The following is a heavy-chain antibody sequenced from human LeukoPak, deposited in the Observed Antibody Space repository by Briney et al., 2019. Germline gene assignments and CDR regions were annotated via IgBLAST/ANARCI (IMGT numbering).Heavy chain of an antibody. J-gene: IGHJ3*02. D-gene: IGHD3-10*01. CDR3: ARDRITMVRGVITHDAFDI. Sequence: PGGSLRLSCAASGFTVSSNYMTWVRQAPGKGLEWVSVIYSGGSTYYADSVKGRFTISRDNSKNTLYLQMNSLRAEDTVVYYCARDRITMVRGVITHDAFDIWGQGTMVTVSS. CDR2: IYSGGST. CDR1: GFTVSSNY. V-gene: IGHV3-66*01.